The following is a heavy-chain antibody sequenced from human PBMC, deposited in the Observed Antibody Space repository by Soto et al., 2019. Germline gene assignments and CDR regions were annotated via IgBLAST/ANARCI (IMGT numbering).Heavy chain of an antibody. D-gene: IGHD6-19*01. Sequence: ASVKVSCKTSGYTFTNYVISWVRQAPGQGLEWMGWISGYNGNTAYPQKFQGRVTMTTDTSTSTAYMELRSLRSDDTAVYYCARHGDSGHDDFDYWGQGTLVTVSS. V-gene: IGHV1-18*01. CDR3: ARHGDSGHDDFDY. J-gene: IGHJ4*02. CDR1: GYTFTNYV. CDR2: ISGYNGNT.